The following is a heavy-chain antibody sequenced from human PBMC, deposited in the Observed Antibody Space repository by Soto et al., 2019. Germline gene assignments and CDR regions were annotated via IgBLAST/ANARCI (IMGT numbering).Heavy chain of an antibody. V-gene: IGHV1-8*01. CDR1: GDTFATYD. D-gene: IGHD3-10*01. CDR2: INPNSGNI. Sequence: ASVKVSCKASGDTFATYDINWVRQATGHGLEWMGWINPNSGNIGYAQRFQGRVTMTRDTAIRTAYMEVSSLRSDDTAVYYCARGRASGSYYLLDYWGQGTLVTVSS. J-gene: IGHJ4*02. CDR3: ARGRASGSYYLLDY.